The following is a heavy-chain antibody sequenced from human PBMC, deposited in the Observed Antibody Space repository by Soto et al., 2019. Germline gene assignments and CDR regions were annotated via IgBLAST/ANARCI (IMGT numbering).Heavy chain of an antibody. CDR2: INHSGST. CDR3: ARGALVSGSYYTPFDY. V-gene: IGHV4-34*01. Sequence: QVQLQQWGAGLLKPSETLSLTCAVYGGSFSGYYWSWIRQPPGKGLEWIGEINHSGSTNYNPSLKSRVTISVDTSKNQFSLKLSSVTAADTAVYYCARGALVSGSYYTPFDYWGQGTLVTVSS. D-gene: IGHD3-10*01. CDR1: GGSFSGYY. J-gene: IGHJ4*02.